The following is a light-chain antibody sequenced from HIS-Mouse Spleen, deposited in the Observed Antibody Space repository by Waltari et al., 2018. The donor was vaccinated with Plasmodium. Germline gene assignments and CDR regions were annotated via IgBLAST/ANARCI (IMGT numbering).Light chain of an antibody. J-gene: IGLJ3*02. CDR1: SLRSSY. V-gene: IGLV3-19*01. CDR3: NSRDSSGNHQV. CDR2: GKN. Sequence: SSELTQDPAVSVALGQTVRTTCQGDSLRSSYASWYQQKPGQAPVLVSYGKNNRPSGIPDRFSGSSSGNTASLTITGAQAEDEADYYCNSRDSSGNHQVFGGGTKLTVL.